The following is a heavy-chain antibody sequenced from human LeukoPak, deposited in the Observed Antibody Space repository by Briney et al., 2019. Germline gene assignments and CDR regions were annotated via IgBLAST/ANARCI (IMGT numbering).Heavy chain of an antibody. CDR2: IYYTGNS. J-gene: IGHJ4*02. CDR3: ARDRPWRADY. V-gene: IGHV4-59*01. CDR1: GGSISSYY. Sequence: SETLSLTCTVSGGSISSYYWSWIRQPPGKGLEWIGYIYYTGNSSYNPSLKSRVTISVDTSKNQFSLKLSSVTAADTAVYYCARDRPWRADYWGQGTLVTVSS. D-gene: IGHD6-6*01.